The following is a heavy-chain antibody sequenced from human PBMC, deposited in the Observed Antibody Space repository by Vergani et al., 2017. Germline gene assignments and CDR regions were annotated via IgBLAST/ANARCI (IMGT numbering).Heavy chain of an antibody. Sequence: EKQLVQSGSETKKPGESLKISCQAFGYIFSNFWIGWVRQRPGRGLEWMGIIYPGDSEVKSNPTFRGQVIFSVDTSFNTAYLQWRSLQASDTATYYCAKTHDFSSLYSSYNWFDPWGQGTQVTVSS. CDR3: AKTHDFSSLYSSYNWFDP. CDR1: GYIFSNFW. V-gene: IGHV5-51*01. D-gene: IGHD3-3*01. J-gene: IGHJ5*02. CDR2: IYPGDSEV.